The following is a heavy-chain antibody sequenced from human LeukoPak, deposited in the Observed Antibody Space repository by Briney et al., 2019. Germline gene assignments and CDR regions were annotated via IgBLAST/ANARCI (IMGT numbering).Heavy chain of an antibody. Sequence: PSGTLSLTCTVSSASMSTHYWSWLRQPPGKGLEWIGYLLDSWRTKDNPSLQSRVTLSADTSKNQFSLRLTSVTAADTAVYYCATIRRGSIYGYFDFWGQGILVTVSS. D-gene: IGHD5-18*01. CDR1: SASMSTHY. V-gene: IGHV4-59*11. CDR2: LLDSWRT. J-gene: IGHJ4*02. CDR3: ATIRRGSIYGYFDF.